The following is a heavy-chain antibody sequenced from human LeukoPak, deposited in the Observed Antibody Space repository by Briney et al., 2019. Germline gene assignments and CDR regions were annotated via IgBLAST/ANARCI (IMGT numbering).Heavy chain of an antibody. CDR1: GYTFTDYY. J-gene: IGHJ4*02. D-gene: IGHD5-12*01. CDR3: ARESPGYSGYPIFYYFDY. Sequence: GASVKVSCKTSGYTFTDYYIHWVRQAPGQGLEWMGWINPNSGGTNYAQKFQGRVTMTRDTSISTAYMELSRLRSDDTAVYYCARESPGYSGYPIFYYFDYWGQGTLVTVSS. V-gene: IGHV1-2*02. CDR2: INPNSGGT.